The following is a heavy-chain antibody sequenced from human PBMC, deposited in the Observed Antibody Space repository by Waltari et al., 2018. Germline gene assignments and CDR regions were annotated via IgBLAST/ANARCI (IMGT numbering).Heavy chain of an antibody. V-gene: IGHV3-49*04. D-gene: IGHD3-3*01. Sequence: EVQLVESGGGLVQPGRSLRLSCTASGFTFGDYAMSWVRQAPGKGLAWVGFIRSKAYGGTTEYAASVKGRFTISRDDSKSIAYLRMNSLKTEDTAVYYCTRDPLLEWLYYFDYWGQGTLVTVSS. CDR1: GFTFGDYA. CDR3: TRDPLLEWLYYFDY. J-gene: IGHJ4*02. CDR2: IRSKAYGGTT.